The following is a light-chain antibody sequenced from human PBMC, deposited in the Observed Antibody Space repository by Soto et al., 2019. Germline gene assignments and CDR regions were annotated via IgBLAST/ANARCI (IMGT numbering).Light chain of an antibody. CDR1: SSNIGAGYD. CDR3: QSYDSSLSALYV. CDR2: GNS. J-gene: IGLJ1*01. Sequence: HCALTQPASVSGSPGERVTISCTGSSSNIGAGYDVHWYQQLPGTAPKLLIYGNSNRPSGVPDRFSGSKSGTSASLAITGLQAEDEADYYCQSYDSSLSALYVFGTGTKVTVL. V-gene: IGLV1-40*01.